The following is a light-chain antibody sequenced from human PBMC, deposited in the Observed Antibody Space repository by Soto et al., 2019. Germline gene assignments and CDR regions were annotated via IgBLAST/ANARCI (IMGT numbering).Light chain of an antibody. J-gene: IGKJ1*01. CDR3: QQYNSYST. CDR1: QSISSW. CDR2: KAS. Sequence: DIQMTQSPSTLSASVGDRVTITCRASQSISSWLAWYQQKPGKAPNLLIHKASSLESGVPSRFSGSGSGTEFTLTISSLQPDDFATYYCQQYNSYSTFGQGTRVEIK. V-gene: IGKV1-5*03.